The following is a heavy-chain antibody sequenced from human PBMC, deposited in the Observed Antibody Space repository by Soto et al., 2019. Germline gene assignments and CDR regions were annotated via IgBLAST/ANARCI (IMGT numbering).Heavy chain of an antibody. Sequence: GASVKVSRKASGGTFSSYAIRWVRQAPGQGLEWMGGIIPIFGTANYAQKFQGRVTITADKSTSTAYMELSSLRSEDTAVYYCARGRDCSGGSCYSIVPWFDPWGQGTLVTVSS. D-gene: IGHD2-15*01. CDR3: ARGRDCSGGSCYSIVPWFDP. V-gene: IGHV1-69*06. CDR2: IIPIFGTA. CDR1: GGTFSSYA. J-gene: IGHJ5*02.